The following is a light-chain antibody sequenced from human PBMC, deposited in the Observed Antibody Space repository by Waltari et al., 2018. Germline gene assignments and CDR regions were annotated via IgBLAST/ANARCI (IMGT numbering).Light chain of an antibody. Sequence: EIVMTQSPATLSVSPGKRATLSCMASQSVSSSLAWYQQNPGQAPRLLIYGASTRAAGIPGRFSGSGSGTEFTLIISGLQSEDFAVYHCQQYSDWPLTFGQGTKVEI. CDR1: QSVSSS. V-gene: IGKV3-15*01. J-gene: IGKJ1*01. CDR3: QQYSDWPLT. CDR2: GAS.